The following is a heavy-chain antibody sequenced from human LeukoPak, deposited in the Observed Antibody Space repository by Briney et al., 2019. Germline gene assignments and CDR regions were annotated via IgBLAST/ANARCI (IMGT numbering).Heavy chain of an antibody. J-gene: IGHJ4*02. CDR2: INHSGYT. CDR3: SRQVVGNDY. CDR1: GESSFSSYY. D-gene: IGHD3-22*01. Sequence: SETLSLTCAVYGESSFSSYYWSWIRQTPGGALEWIGEINHSGYTNYNPSLKSRVTLSMDTSKNQFSLRLNSVTAADTAVYYCSRQVVGNDYWGQGTLVTVSS. V-gene: IGHV4-34*01.